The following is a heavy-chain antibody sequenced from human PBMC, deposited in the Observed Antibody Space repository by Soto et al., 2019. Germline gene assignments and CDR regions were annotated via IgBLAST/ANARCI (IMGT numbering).Heavy chain of an antibody. Sequence: AVNGACKGCVYSISRDVVGGVRPATGQGLEWMGWMNRNAGNSGYAQKYQGRVTMTSETSISTAHIELSSLRSEDTAVYYGAGVAETDSWNGFGADKYYFDFWGQGTLVTVSS. V-gene: IGHV1-8*01. CDR3: AGVAETDSWNGFGADKYYFDF. CDR1: VYSISRDV. J-gene: IGHJ4*02. CDR2: MNRNAGNS. D-gene: IGHD1-20*01.